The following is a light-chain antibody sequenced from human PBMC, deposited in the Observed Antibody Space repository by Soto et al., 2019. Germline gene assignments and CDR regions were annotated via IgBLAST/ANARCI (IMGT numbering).Light chain of an antibody. CDR3: SSYTSSSTLEG. CDR1: SSDVAGSNY. Sequence: QSALTQPASVSGSPGQSITISCTGTSSDVAGSNYVSWYQQHPGKAPKLMIYDVSNRPSGVSNRFSGSKSGNTASLTISGLQAEDEADYYCSSYTSSSTLEGFGTGTKVTVL. V-gene: IGLV2-14*01. J-gene: IGLJ1*01. CDR2: DVS.